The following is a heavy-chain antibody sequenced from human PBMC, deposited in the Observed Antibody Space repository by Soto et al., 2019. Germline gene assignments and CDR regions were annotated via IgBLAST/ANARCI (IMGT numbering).Heavy chain of an antibody. CDR2: INADNGNT. CDR1: GYTFTSYA. J-gene: IGHJ4*02. Sequence: VASVKVSCKASGYTFTSYAMHWVRQAPGQRLEWMGWINADNGNTKYAQKLQGRVTITTDTSTSTAYMELRSLRSDDTAVYYCAREPNYFDYWGQGTLVTVSS. V-gene: IGHV1-3*01. CDR3: AREPNYFDY.